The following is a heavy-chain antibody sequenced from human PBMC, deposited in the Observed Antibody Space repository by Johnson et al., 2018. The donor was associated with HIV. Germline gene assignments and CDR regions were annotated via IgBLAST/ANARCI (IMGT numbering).Heavy chain of an antibody. CDR3: ARDFYYYGSWRRDDPFDI. V-gene: IGHV3-30-3*01. D-gene: IGHD3-10*01. J-gene: IGHJ3*02. Sequence: QVQLVESGGGVVRPGGSLRLSCAASGFTFRSYAMHWVRQAPGKGLEWVAVISYDGSNKYYADSVKGRFTISRDNSKNTLYLQMNSLRAEDTAVYYCARDFYYYGSWRRDDPFDIWGQGTMVIVSS. CDR1: GFTFRSYA. CDR2: ISYDGSNK.